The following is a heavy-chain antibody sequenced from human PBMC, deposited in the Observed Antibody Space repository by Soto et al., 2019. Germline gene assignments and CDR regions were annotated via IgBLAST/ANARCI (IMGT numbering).Heavy chain of an antibody. CDR3: AKAPTTTVTTFMHYGMDV. Sequence: QVQLVESGGGVVQPGRYLRLSCAASGFTFSSYGMHWVRQAPGKGLEWVAVISYDGSNKYYADSVKGRFTISRDNSKNTLYLQMNSLRAEDTAVYYCAKAPTTTVTTFMHYGMDVWGQGTTVTVSS. J-gene: IGHJ6*02. CDR2: ISYDGSNK. CDR1: GFTFSSYG. D-gene: IGHD4-17*01. V-gene: IGHV3-30*18.